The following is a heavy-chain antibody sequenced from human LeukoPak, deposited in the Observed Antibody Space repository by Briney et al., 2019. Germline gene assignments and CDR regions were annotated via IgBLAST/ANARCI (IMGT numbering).Heavy chain of an antibody. CDR2: IGTAGDT. CDR1: GFTFSSYD. J-gene: IGHJ4*02. Sequence: GGSLRLSCAASGFTFSSYDMHWVRQATGKGLEWVSAIGTAGDTYYPGSVKGRFTISRENAKNSLYLQMNSLRAGDTAVYYRARGRQKNCGGDCYYYYFDYWGQGTLVTVPS. V-gene: IGHV3-13*01. CDR3: ARGRQKNCGGDCYYYYFDY. D-gene: IGHD2-21*02.